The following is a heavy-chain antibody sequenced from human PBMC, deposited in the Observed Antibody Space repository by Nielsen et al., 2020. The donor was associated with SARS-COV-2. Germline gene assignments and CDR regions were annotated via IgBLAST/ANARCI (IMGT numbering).Heavy chain of an antibody. CDR2: INPSGGST. V-gene: IGHV1-46*01. Sequence: ASVKVSCKASGYTFTSYYMHWVRRAPGQGLEWMGIINPSGGSTSYAQKFRGRVTMTRDTSTSTVYMELSSLRSEDTAVYYCARGPGGTIFGVVNFADYWGQGTLVTVSS. CDR1: GYTFTSYY. CDR3: ARGPGGTIFGVVNFADY. D-gene: IGHD3-3*01. J-gene: IGHJ4*02.